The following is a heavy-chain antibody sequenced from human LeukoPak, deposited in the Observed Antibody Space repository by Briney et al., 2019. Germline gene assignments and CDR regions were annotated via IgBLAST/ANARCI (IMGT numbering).Heavy chain of an antibody. CDR2: IYTSGST. V-gene: IGHV4-4*07. Sequence: PSETLSLTCTVSGGSIGSYYWSWIRQPAGKGLEWIGRIYTSGSTNYNPSLKSRVTMSVDTSKNQFSLKLSSVTAADTAVYYCARDTYYYDSSGYYYWFDPWGQGTLVTVSS. CDR3: ARDTYYYDSSGYYYWFDP. D-gene: IGHD3-22*01. CDR1: GGSIGSYY. J-gene: IGHJ5*02.